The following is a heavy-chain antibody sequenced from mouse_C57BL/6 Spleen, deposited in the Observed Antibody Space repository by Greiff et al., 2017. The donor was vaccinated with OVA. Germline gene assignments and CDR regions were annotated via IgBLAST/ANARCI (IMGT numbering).Heavy chain of an antibody. J-gene: IGHJ2*01. CDR2: INPNNGGT. CDR3: ARSYIGYFDY. V-gene: IGHV1-26*01. D-gene: IGHD1-3*01. Sequence: EVQLQQSGPELVKPGASVKISCKASGYTFTDYYMNWVKQSHGKSLEWIGDINPNNGGTSYNQKFKGKATLTVDKSSSTAYMELRSLTSEDSAVYYCARSYIGYFDYWGQGTTLTVSS. CDR1: GYTFTDYY.